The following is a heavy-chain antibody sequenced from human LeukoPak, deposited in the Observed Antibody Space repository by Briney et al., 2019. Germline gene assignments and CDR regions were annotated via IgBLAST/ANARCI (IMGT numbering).Heavy chain of an antibody. CDR1: GGSISSSSYY. Sequence: SETLSLTCTVSGGSISSSSYYWGWIRQPPGKGLEWIGSIYYSGSTYYNPSLKSRVTISVDTSKNQFSLKLSSVTAADTAVYYCARDPTGAFPDYWGQGTLVTVSS. CDR3: ARDPTGAFPDY. D-gene: IGHD7-27*01. CDR2: IYYSGST. J-gene: IGHJ4*02. V-gene: IGHV4-39*07.